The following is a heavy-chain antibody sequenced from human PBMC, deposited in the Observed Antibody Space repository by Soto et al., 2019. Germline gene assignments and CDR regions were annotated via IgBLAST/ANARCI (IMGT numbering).Heavy chain of an antibody. Sequence: EVQLLESGGGLVQPGGSLRLSCAASGLTFSTYAMSWVRQAPGKGLERVAGISDSGDASFHADSVKGRFTISRDNSKNTLYLHMISLGAEDAAVYYCAKGFGSTWSFFGYWGQGVLVTVSS. CDR2: ISDSGDAS. CDR1: GLTFSTYA. V-gene: IGHV3-23*01. CDR3: AKGFGSTWSFFGY. D-gene: IGHD6-13*01. J-gene: IGHJ4*02.